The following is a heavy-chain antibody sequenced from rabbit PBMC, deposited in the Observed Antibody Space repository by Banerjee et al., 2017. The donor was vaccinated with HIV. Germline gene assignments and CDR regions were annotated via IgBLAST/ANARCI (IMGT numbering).Heavy chain of an antibody. CDR2: IDTGSGSA. CDR3: ARARVTDGISPFYHGMDL. Sequence: QSLEESGGDLVKPEGSLTLTCKASGFDLSSSYYMCWVRQAPGKGLEWIGCIDTGSGSAYYASWAKGRFTISKTSSTTVTLQMTSLTAADTATYFCARARVTDGISPFYHGMDLWGQGTLVTVS. CDR1: GFDLSSSYY. V-gene: IGHV1S40*01. D-gene: IGHD4-2*01. J-gene: IGHJ6*01.